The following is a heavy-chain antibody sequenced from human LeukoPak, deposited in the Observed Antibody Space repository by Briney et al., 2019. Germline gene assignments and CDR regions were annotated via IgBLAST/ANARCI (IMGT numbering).Heavy chain of an antibody. D-gene: IGHD6-13*01. CDR1: GYTFTSYG. Sequence: ASVKVSCKASGYTFTSYGISWVRQAPGQGLEWMGWISAYNGNTNYAQKLQGRVTMTTDTSTSTPYMELRSLRSDDTAVYYCARDPGIAAAGTNSDWGQGTLVTVSS. CDR2: ISAYNGNT. CDR3: ARDPGIAAAGTNSD. J-gene: IGHJ4*02. V-gene: IGHV1-18*01.